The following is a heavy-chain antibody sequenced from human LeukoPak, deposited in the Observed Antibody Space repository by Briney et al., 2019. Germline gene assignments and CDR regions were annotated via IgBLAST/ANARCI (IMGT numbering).Heavy chain of an antibody. J-gene: IGHJ4*02. V-gene: IGHV3-30-3*01. Sequence: PGRSLRLSCAASGFTFSSYAMHWVRQAPGKGLEWVAVISYDGSNKYYADSVKGRFTISRDNSKNTLYLQMNSLRAEDTAVYYCASTRMTMVREPFDYWGQGTLVTVSS. D-gene: IGHD3-10*01. CDR3: ASTRMTMVREPFDY. CDR2: ISYDGSNK. CDR1: GFTFSSYA.